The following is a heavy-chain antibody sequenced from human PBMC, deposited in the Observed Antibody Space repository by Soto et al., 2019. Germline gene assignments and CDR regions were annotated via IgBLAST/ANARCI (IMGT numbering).Heavy chain of an antibody. CDR1: GFTFSSYA. V-gene: IGHV3-30-3*01. Sequence: GGSLRHSCAASGFTFSSYAMHLVRQAPGKGLEWVAVISYDGSNKYYADSVKGRFTISRDKSKNTLYLQVNSLRAEDTAVYYCAKDKVPVVVTAPFDYWGQGTLVTVSS. D-gene: IGHD2-21*02. CDR3: AKDKVPVVVTAPFDY. J-gene: IGHJ4*02. CDR2: ISYDGSNK.